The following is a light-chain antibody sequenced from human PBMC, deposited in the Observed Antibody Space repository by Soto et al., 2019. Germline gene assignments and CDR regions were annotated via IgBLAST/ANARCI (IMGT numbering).Light chain of an antibody. J-gene: IGKJ4*01. V-gene: IGKV3-15*01. CDR2: GGS. CDR3: QQYTDWPWGT. Sequence: EIVMTQSPATLSLSPGETATLSCRASQSVHSNLAWFQQHPGQAPRLLIYGGSSRATGIPVRFSGSGSGTEFTLTISSLQPEDFAVYYCQQYTDWPWGTFGGGTKVVIK. CDR1: QSVHSN.